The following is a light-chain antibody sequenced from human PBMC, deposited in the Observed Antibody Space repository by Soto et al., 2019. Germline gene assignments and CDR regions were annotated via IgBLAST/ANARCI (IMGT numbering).Light chain of an antibody. J-gene: IGKJ2*01. CDR3: QQKA. CDR2: GAS. Sequence: EIVLTQSPGTLSLSPGERATLSCRASQSVSSSYLAWYQQKPGQAPRLLIYGASSRATGIPDRFSGSGSGTDVTLTISRLEPEDFAVYYCQQKAFGQGTKLEIK. CDR1: QSVSSSY. V-gene: IGKV3-20*01.